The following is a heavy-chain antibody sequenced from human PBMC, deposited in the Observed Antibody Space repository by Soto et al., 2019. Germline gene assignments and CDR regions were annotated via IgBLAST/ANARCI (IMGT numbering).Heavy chain of an antibody. D-gene: IGHD1-1*01. CDR3: ARDRKWIQLDYYYGMDV. V-gene: IGHV4-4*02. J-gene: IGHJ6*02. Sequence: QVQLQESGPGLVKPSGTLSLTCAVSGGSISSSNWWSWVRQPPGKGLEWIGEIYHSGSTNYNPSLKSRVTISVDNSKNQFSLKLSSVTAADTAVYYCARDRKWIQLDYYYGMDVWGQGTTVTVSS. CDR2: IYHSGST. CDR1: GGSISSSNW.